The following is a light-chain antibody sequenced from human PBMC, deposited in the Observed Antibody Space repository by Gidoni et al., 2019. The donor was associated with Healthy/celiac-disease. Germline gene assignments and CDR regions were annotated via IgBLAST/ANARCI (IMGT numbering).Light chain of an antibody. CDR2: DVS. J-gene: IGLJ1*01. CDR3: SSYTSSSTSYV. Sequence: QSALTQPASASGSSGQSLTISCTGTSSDVGGYNYVSWYQQHPVKAPKLMIYDVSNRPSGVSNRFSGSKSGNTASLTISGLQAEDEADYYCSSYTSSSTSYVFGTGTKVTVL. V-gene: IGLV2-14*01. CDR1: SSDVGGYNY.